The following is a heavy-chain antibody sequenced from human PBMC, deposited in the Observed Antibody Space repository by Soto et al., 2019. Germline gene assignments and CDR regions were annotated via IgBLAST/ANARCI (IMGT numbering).Heavy chain of an antibody. V-gene: IGHV4-39*01. Sequence: QLQLQESGPGLVKPSETLSLTCTVSGGSISSNDYYWGWIRQPPGKGLGWIGIINYSGNTYYNPSFKSRVTISLYPPKKQFSRKLTSVTAADTTVYYCARHQPSGSWYGAVDYWGQVTLVTVSS. CDR2: INYSGNT. CDR3: ARHQPSGSWYGAVDY. CDR1: GGSISSNDYY. J-gene: IGHJ4*02. D-gene: IGHD6-13*01.